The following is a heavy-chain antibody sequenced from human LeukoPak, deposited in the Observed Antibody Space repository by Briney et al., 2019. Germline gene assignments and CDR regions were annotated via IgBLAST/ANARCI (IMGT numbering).Heavy chain of an antibody. D-gene: IGHD6-25*01. Sequence: ASVKVSCKASGGTFSSYAISWVRQATGQGLEWMGWMNPNSGNTGYALKFQGRVTITRNTSISTAYMELSSLRSEDTAVYYCARGRRLAAATYYFDYWGQGTLVTVSS. V-gene: IGHV1-8*03. J-gene: IGHJ4*02. CDR1: GGTFSSYA. CDR2: MNPNSGNT. CDR3: ARGRRLAAATYYFDY.